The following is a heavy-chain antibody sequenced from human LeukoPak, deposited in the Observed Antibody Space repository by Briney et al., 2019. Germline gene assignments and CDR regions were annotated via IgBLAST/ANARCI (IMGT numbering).Heavy chain of an antibody. Sequence: GGSLRLSCAASGFTFNKYSMHWVRQAPAMGLEWVAIVWYDGSYKYYADSVQGRFTVSRDNSRNTIYLQMNSLRDDDTAVYYCARDSDGGSFDFWGRGTLVTVSS. CDR2: VWYDGSYK. D-gene: IGHD2-15*01. V-gene: IGHV3-33*01. CDR1: GFTFNKYS. CDR3: ARDSDGGSFDF. J-gene: IGHJ4*02.